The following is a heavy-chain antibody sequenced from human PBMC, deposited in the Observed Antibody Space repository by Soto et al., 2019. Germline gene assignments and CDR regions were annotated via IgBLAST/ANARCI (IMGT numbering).Heavy chain of an antibody. CDR3: AKARGYCSSASCYDFFDY. CDR1: GFTFSSYA. D-gene: IGHD2-2*01. V-gene: IGHV3-23*01. CDR2: ISDSGSDT. J-gene: IGHJ4*02. Sequence: GGSLRLSCAASGFTFSSYAMSWVRQAPGKGLEWVSTISDSGSDTYYADSVKGRFTLSRDNTKNTLYLEMNSLRAEDTAVYYCAKARGYCSSASCYDFFDYWGQGTLVTVSS.